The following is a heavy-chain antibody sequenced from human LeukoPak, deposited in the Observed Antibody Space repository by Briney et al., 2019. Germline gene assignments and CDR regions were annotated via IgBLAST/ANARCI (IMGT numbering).Heavy chain of an antibody. CDR3: ARLRSSSWYTVDY. J-gene: IGHJ4*02. D-gene: IGHD6-13*01. V-gene: IGHV5-51*01. CDR2: IYPDDSDT. Sequence: GESLKISCKGSGYTFPYYWIAWARQMPGKGLEWMGIIYPDDSDTRYSPSFQGLVPISADKSITTAYLQWSSLKASDTAMYYCARLRSSSWYTVDYWGQGTLVTVSS. CDR1: GYTFPYYW.